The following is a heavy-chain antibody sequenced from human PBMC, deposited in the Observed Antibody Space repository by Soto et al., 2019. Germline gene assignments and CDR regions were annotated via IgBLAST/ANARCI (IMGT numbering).Heavy chain of an antibody. CDR1: GGTFGSYA. CDR2: IIPIFGTA. V-gene: IGHV1-69*06. CDR3: ARASERKLYQALDI. J-gene: IGHJ3*02. D-gene: IGHD3-10*01. Sequence: ASAKVSFKASGGTFGSYAISSVRQAHGKGLEWMGGIIPIFGTANYAQNFQGRVTITADKSTSTAYMELSRLSSEDTAVYYCARASERKLYQALDIWGQGTMRTVSS.